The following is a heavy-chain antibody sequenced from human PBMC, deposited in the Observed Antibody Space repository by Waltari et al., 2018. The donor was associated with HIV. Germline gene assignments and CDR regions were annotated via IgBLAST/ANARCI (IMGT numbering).Heavy chain of an antibody. CDR2: IIPVFETS. Sequence: QVQLEQAGAEGRRPGAPGGPPVRAPQGTSKHNAATRVRQVPGQGLEWRGGIIPVFETSVSSQSLQGRLTITADESTTTAYMELNNLRFDDTAIYFCAWSRVVTPQFDSWFDPWGQGTLVTVSS. CDR3: AWSRVVTPQFDSWFDP. V-gene: IGHV1-69*01. CDR1: QGTSKHNA. D-gene: IGHD2-15*01. J-gene: IGHJ5*02.